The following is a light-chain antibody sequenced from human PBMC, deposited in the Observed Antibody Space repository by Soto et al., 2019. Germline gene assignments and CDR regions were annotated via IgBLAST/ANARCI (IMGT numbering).Light chain of an antibody. V-gene: IGKV1-39*01. CDR2: AAS. Sequence: DIQMTQSPSSLSASVGDRVTITCRASQSITSYLNWYQQKPGKAPKLLIYAASSLQSGVPSRFSGSGSGTGFTLTIRSLQPEDFATCYCQQSYTSTITFGQGTRLEIK. CDR1: QSITSY. CDR3: QQSYTSTIT. J-gene: IGKJ5*01.